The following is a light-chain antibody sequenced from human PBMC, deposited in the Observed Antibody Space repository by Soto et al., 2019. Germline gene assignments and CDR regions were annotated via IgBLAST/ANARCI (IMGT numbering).Light chain of an antibody. J-gene: IGLJ1*01. CDR3: TSYTSTSTYV. CDR1: SSDVGAYNY. V-gene: IGLV2-14*01. CDR2: DVT. Sequence: QSALTQPASVSGPPGQSITISCTGTSSDVGAYNYVSWYQHHPGKAPRLVIYDVTNRPSGISDRFSGSKSGNTASLTISGLLAVDEADYYCTSYTSTSTYVFGTGTKLTVL.